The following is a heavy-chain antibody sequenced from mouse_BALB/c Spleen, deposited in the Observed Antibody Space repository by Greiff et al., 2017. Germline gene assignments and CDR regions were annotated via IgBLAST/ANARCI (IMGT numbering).Heavy chain of an antibody. CDR1: GYTFSSYW. CDR3: ARKEDYYYGSGGYFDY. V-gene: IGHV1-7*01. Sequence: VQLQQSGAELAKPGASVKMSCKASGYTFSSYWMHWVKQRPGQGLEWIGYINPSTGYTEYNQKFKDKATLTADKSSSTAYMQLSSLTSEDSAVYYCARKEDYYYGSGGYFDYWGQGTTLTVSS. D-gene: IGHD1-1*01. CDR2: INPSTGYT. J-gene: IGHJ2*01.